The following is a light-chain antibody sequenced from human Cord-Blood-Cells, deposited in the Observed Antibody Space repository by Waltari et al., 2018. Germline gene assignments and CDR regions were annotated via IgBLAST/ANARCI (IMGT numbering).Light chain of an antibody. Sequence: QSVLTQPPSASGTPGQRVTISCSGSSSNIGSNTVNLYQQLPGTAPKLLIYSNNQRPSGVPDRFPGSKSGTSASLAISGLQSEDEADYYCAAWDDSLNGHVVFGGGTKLTVL. CDR2: SNN. CDR1: SSNIGSNT. V-gene: IGLV1-44*01. J-gene: IGLJ2*01. CDR3: AAWDDSLNGHVV.